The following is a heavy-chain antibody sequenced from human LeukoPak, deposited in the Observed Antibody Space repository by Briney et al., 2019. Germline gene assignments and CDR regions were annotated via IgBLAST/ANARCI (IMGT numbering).Heavy chain of an antibody. CDR3: ARDPRSAGGY. CDR1: GFTFDDFA. Sequence: GGSLRLSCAASGFTFDDFAMHWVRQAPGKGLEWVSSISWNSNTIAYADSVRGRFAISRDNAKNSLYLQMNSLRAEDTAVYYCARDPRSAGGYWGQGTLVTVSS. J-gene: IGHJ4*02. CDR2: ISWNSNTI. V-gene: IGHV3-9*01.